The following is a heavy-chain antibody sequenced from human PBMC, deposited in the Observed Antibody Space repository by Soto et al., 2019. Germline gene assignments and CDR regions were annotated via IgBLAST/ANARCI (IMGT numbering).Heavy chain of an antibody. V-gene: IGHV1-69*06. CDR3: ARGGIHFADSSGHAFDS. CDR1: GDTFDIYG. J-gene: IGHJ4*02. CDR2: IIPIFETA. Sequence: QVELVQSGAEVKKPGSSVKVSCKASGDTFDIYGFNWVRQAPGEGLEWMGVIIPIFETAEYAQKFQGRVSITADKSTSTAYMELGSLTSEDTAVYYCARGGIHFADSSGHAFDSWGQGTLISVTS. D-gene: IGHD3-22*01.